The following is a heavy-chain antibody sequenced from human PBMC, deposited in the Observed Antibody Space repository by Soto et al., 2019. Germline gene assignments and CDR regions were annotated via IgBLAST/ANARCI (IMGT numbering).Heavy chain of an antibody. J-gene: IGHJ4*02. CDR3: ARESEDLTSNFDY. CDR1: GFTFTRYS. CDR2: ISSTTNYI. V-gene: IGHV3-21*01. Sequence: GGSLRLSCAASGFTFTRYSMNWVRQAPGKGLEWVSSISSTTNYIYYADSMKGRFTVSRDNAKNSVYLEMNSLSAEDTAVYYCARESEDLTSNFDYWGQGTLVTVS.